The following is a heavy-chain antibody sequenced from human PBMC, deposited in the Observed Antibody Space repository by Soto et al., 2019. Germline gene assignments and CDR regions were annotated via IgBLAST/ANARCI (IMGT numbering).Heavy chain of an antibody. CDR1: GVSIGSHF. CDR3: ANSQYTVLTALAL. CDR2: IYHTVNT. Sequence: QVQLQESGPRLLKPSETLSLTCSVSGVSIGSHFGSWIRQAHGKGPELVGYIYHTVNTNYNPALKSRVTISIDTSENQLSPQLSSVTDADTAVYYCANSQYTVLTALALWGQGTMATDSS. D-gene: IGHD2-15*01. J-gene: IGHJ3*01. V-gene: IGHV4-59*11.